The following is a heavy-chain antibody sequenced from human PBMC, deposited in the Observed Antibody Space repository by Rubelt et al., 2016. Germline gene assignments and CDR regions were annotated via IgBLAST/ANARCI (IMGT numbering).Heavy chain of an antibody. CDR1: GGSISSGGYY. CDR3: ARSLHHNWFDP. J-gene: IGHJ5*02. D-gene: IGHD5/OR15-5a*01. Sequence: QVQLQESGPGLVKPSQTLSLTCTVSGGSISSGGYYWSWIRQHPGKGLEWIGYIYYSGNTYYNPSRKSRVTISLDTAKNQVSLNLSAVTAADTAVYYCARSLHHNWFDPWGQGAPVTVSS. CDR2: IYYSGNT. V-gene: IGHV4-31*03.